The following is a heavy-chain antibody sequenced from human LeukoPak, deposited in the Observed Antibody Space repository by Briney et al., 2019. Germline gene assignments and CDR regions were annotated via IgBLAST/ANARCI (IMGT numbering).Heavy chain of an antibody. J-gene: IGHJ4*02. D-gene: IGHD2-15*01. Sequence: PGRSLRLSCAASGFTFNSYGIHWVRQAPGKGLEWVAFIWYDGSNKYYADSVKGRFTISRDNSKNTLYLQMNSLRAEDTAVYYCARVIGGIDPFDYWGQGALVTVSS. CDR2: IWYDGSNK. CDR3: ARVIGGIDPFDY. V-gene: IGHV3-33*01. CDR1: GFTFNSYG.